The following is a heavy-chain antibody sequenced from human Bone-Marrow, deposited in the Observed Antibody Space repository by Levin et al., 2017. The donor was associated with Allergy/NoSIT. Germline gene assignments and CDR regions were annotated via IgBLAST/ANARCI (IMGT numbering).Heavy chain of an antibody. CDR1: GFTFSSYG. J-gene: IGHJ2*01. Sequence: GESLKISCAASGFTFSSYGMHWVRQAPGKGLEWVAVIWYDGSNKYYADSVKGRFTISRDNSKNTLYLQMNSLRAEDTAVYYCARGRRCSSTSCHRSYWYFDLWGRGTLVTVSS. D-gene: IGHD2-2*01. CDR3: ARGRRCSSTSCHRSYWYFDL. CDR2: IWYDGSNK. V-gene: IGHV3-33*01.